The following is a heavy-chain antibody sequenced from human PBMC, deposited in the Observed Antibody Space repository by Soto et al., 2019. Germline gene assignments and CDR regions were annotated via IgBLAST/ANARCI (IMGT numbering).Heavy chain of an antibody. Sequence: HPGGSLRLSCAASGFTFSSYGMHWVRQAPGKGLEWVAVIWYDGSNKYYADSVKGRFTISRDNSKNTLYLQMNSLRAEDTAVYYCARSLPTVFNWFDPWGQGPLVTVSS. CDR3: ARSLPTVFNWFDP. V-gene: IGHV3-33*01. J-gene: IGHJ5*02. D-gene: IGHD4-4*01. CDR1: GFTFSSYG. CDR2: IWYDGSNK.